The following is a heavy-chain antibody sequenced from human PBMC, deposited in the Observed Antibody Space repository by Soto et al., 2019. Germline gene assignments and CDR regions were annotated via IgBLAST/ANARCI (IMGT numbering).Heavy chain of an antibody. CDR2: SYSVLST. CDR1: GFTISSNS. D-gene: IGHD2-8*01. Sequence: EVQLVETGGGFIQPGGSLRLSCAASGFTISSNSMSWVRQAPGKGLEWDSTSYSVLSTDYADSVKGRFTISRDNYKNTLYLQMNRLRPEETALYFSASNGRQPASSYFDYCGQGTLVTVSS. CDR3: ASNGRQPASSYFDY. V-gene: IGHV3-53*02. J-gene: IGHJ4*02.